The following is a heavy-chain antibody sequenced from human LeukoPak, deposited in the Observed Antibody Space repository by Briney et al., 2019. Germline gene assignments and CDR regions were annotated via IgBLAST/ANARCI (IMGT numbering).Heavy chain of an antibody. V-gene: IGHV4-4*07. CDR1: GGSISSYY. J-gene: IGHJ4*02. D-gene: IGHD3-10*01. CDR3: ASAPRSGTYLFEY. Sequence: TSETLSLTCTVSGGSISSYYWSWIRQPPGKGLEWIGRIYTSGSTNYNPSLKSRVTMSVDTSKNQFSLKLSSVTAADTAVYYCASAPRSGTYLFEYWGQGTLVTVSS. CDR2: IYTSGST.